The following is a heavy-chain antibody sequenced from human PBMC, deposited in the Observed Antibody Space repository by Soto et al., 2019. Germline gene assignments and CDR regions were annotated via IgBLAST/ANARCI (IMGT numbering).Heavy chain of an antibody. V-gene: IGHV3-23*01. CDR1: GFTFSSYA. J-gene: IGHJ4*02. Sequence: GGSLRLSCAASGFTFSSYAMSWVRQAPGKGLEWVSAISGSGGSTYYADSVKGRFTISRDNSKNTLYLQMNSLRAEDTAVYYCAKRYYDILTGYYDYWGQGTLVTVSS. D-gene: IGHD3-9*01. CDR2: ISGSGGST. CDR3: AKRYYDILTGYYDY.